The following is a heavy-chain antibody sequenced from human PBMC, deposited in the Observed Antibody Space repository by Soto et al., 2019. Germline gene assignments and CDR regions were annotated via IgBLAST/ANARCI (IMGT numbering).Heavy chain of an antibody. CDR1: GDSINSDNYY. V-gene: IGHV4-39*07. Sequence: SETLSLTWSVSGDSINSDNYYRGWIRQPPGKGLEWIGSIYYRGNTYYNPSLKSRVTISVDTSKNQFSLKLSSVTAADTAVYYCARGGYYYGMDVWGQGTTVTVSS. J-gene: IGHJ6*02. CDR3: ARGGYYYGMDV. CDR2: IYYRGNT.